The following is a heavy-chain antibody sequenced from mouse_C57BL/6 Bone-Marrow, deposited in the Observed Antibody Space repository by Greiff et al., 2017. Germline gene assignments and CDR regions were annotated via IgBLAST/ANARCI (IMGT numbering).Heavy chain of an antibody. CDR1: GYTFTSYW. CDR2: IYPSDSDT. D-gene: IGHD4-1*01. J-gene: IGHJ3*01. V-gene: IGHV1-61*01. CDR3: AAGETGSFAY. Sequence: QVQLQQPGAELVRPGSSVKLSCKASGYTFTSYWMDWVKQRTGQGLEWIGKIYPSDSDTPYNQKFKDKATLTVDKSSSTAYMQLSSLTSEDSAVDYCAAGETGSFAYWGQGTLVTVSA.